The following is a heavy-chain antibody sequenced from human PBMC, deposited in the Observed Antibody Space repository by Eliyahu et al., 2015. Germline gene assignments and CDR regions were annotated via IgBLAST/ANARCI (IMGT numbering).Heavy chain of an antibody. CDR2: IMPLFGTT. CDR3: ARDVGSGV. CDR1: GDTFXSYS. V-gene: IGHV1-69*01. J-gene: IGHJ4*02. Sequence: QVQLVQSGAEVKKPXSSVXVSXXASGDTFXSYSVSWIXQAPGXGLEWMGGIMPLFGTTNYAQKFQGRVTITADESTRTVYMEVHSLTFEDTAMYYCARDVGSGVWGQGTLVTVSS. D-gene: IGHD3-3*01.